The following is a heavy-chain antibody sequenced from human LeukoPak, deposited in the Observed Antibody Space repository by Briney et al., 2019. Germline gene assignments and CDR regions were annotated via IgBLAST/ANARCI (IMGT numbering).Heavy chain of an antibody. V-gene: IGHV1-18*01. CDR1: GYTFTSYG. CDR2: ISAYNGNT. Sequence: ASVKVSGKASGYTFTSYGISWVRQAPGQGLEWMGWISAYNGNTNYAQKLQGRVTMTTDTSTSTAYMELRSLRSDDTAVYYCAREKLSVTTGGFFDYWGQGTLVTVSS. J-gene: IGHJ4*02. D-gene: IGHD1-14*01. CDR3: AREKLSVTTGGFFDY.